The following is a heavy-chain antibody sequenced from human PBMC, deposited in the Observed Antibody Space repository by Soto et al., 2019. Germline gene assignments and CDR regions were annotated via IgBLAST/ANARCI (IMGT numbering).Heavy chain of an antibody. CDR1: GFTFSSYG. J-gene: IGHJ4*02. Sequence: QVQLVESGGGVVQPGRSLRLSCAASGFTFSSYGMHWVRQAPGKGLEWVAVIWYDGSNKYYADSVKCRFTISRDNSKNTLYLQMNSLRAEDTAVYYCARYPPHYDFWSGYPPGDYWGQGTLVTVSS. CDR3: ARYPPHYDFWSGYPPGDY. V-gene: IGHV3-33*01. D-gene: IGHD3-3*01. CDR2: IWYDGSNK.